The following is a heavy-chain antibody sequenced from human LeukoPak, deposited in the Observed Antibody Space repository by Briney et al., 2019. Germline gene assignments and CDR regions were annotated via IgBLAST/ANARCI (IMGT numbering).Heavy chain of an antibody. V-gene: IGHV4-39*01. CDR3: GYDSSGYYSSFDY. D-gene: IGHD3-22*01. J-gene: IGHJ4*02. CDR2: IYYSGST. CDR1: GGSISSSSYY. Sequence: PSETLSLTCTVSGGSISSSSYYWGWIRQPPGKGLEWIGSIYYSGSTYYNPSLKSRVTISVDTSKNQFSLKLSFVTAADTAVYYCGYDSSGYYSSFDYWGQGTLVTVSS.